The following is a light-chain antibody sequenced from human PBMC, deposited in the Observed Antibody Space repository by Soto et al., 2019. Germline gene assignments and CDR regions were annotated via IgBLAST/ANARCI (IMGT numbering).Light chain of an antibody. CDR2: SAS. CDR3: QQYNNWPRS. CDR1: QSVSSD. V-gene: IGKV3-15*01. Sequence: EIVMTQSPATLSVSPGERATLSCRASQSVSSDLAWYHQKPGQAPRLLIYSASTRATGIPARFSGSGSGTEFTLTITSLQSEDCAVYYGQQYNNWPRSFGQGTKVESK. J-gene: IGKJ1*01.